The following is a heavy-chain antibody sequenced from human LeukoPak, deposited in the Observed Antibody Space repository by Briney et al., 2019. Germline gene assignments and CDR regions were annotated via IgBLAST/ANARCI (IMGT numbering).Heavy chain of an antibody. CDR2: IYSSSSTI. Sequence: TGGSLRLSCAASGFTSSRYPMNWVRQAPGKGLEWVSYIYSSSSTIYYADSVKGRFTISRDNAKNSLYLQMNSLRDEDAAVYYCARAESAEYSFDYWGQGTLVTVSS. V-gene: IGHV3-48*02. D-gene: IGHD1-14*01. CDR1: GFTSSRYP. J-gene: IGHJ4*02. CDR3: ARAESAEYSFDY.